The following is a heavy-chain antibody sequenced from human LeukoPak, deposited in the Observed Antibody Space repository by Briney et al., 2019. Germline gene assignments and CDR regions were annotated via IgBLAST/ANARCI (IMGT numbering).Heavy chain of an antibody. CDR3: ARATVTTHGYFDY. V-gene: IGHV3-33*01. Sequence: GKSLTLSCAASGFTFSRYCMHWVRQASGKGLEWVAVIWFDGSNTYYADSVKGRFTISRDTSKNTLYLQMNRLRAEDTAKYYCARATVTTHGYFDYWGQGTLVTVSS. CDR2: IWFDGSNT. J-gene: IGHJ4*02. D-gene: IGHD4-17*01. CDR1: GFTFSRYC.